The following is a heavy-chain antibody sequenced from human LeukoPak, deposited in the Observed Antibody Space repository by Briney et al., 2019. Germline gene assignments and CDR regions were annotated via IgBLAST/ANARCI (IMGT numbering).Heavy chain of an antibody. CDR1: GFTFSNYG. J-gene: IGHJ4*02. V-gene: IGHV3-30*02. CDR2: IRFDGSDK. Sequence: AGSLRLSCAASGFTFSNYGMHWVRQAPGKGLEWVTFIRFDGSDKYYADSVKGRFTISRDNSKKTLYLQMNSLRAEDTAVYYCAKDLGSSGWYNYFDYWGQGTLVTVSS. CDR3: AKDLGSSGWYNYFDY. D-gene: IGHD6-19*01.